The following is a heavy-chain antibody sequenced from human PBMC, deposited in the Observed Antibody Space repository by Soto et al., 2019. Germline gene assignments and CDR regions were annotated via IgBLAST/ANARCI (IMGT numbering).Heavy chain of an antibody. J-gene: IGHJ4*02. CDR2: ISYDGSNK. D-gene: IGHD3-9*01. V-gene: IGHV3-30-3*01. CDR3: ARGRDILTGYYLDY. Sequence: GGSLRLSCAASGFTFSSYAMHWVRQAPGKGLEWVAVISYDGSNKYYADSVKGRFTISRDNSKNTLYLQMNSLRAEDTAVYYCARGRDILTGYYLDYWGQGTLVTVSS. CDR1: GFTFSSYA.